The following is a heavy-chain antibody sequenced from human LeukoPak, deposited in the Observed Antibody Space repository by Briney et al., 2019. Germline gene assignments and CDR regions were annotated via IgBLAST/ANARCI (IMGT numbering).Heavy chain of an antibody. J-gene: IGHJ6*02. Sequence: SVKVSCKASGGTFSSYAISWVRQAPGQGLEWMGGIIPIFGTANYAQKFQGRVTITADESTSTAYMELSSLRSEDTAAYYCARAPISSYGDYDNYYYYGMDVWGQGTTVTVSS. CDR2: IIPIFGTA. CDR3: ARAPISSYGDYDNYYYYGMDV. CDR1: GGTFSSYA. V-gene: IGHV1-69*13. D-gene: IGHD4-17*01.